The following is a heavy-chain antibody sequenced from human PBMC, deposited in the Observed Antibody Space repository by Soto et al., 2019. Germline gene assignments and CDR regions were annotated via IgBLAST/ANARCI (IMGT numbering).Heavy chain of an antibody. Sequence: GGSLRLSCAASGFTFRSYSMFWFRQAPGKGLEWVALTSYDGASEYYADSVNGRFTISRDNSKNTLYLQMNSLRDEDTAVYYCATALSPGIAVTADHWGQGTLVTVSS. CDR3: ATALSPGIAVTADH. CDR1: GFTFRSYS. D-gene: IGHD6-19*01. J-gene: IGHJ4*02. CDR2: TSYDGASE. V-gene: IGHV3-30*03.